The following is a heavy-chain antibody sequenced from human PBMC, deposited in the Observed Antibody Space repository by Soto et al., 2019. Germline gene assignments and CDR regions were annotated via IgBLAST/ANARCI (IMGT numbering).Heavy chain of an antibody. CDR2: ISSNGGST. J-gene: IGHJ4*02. D-gene: IGHD5-18*01. V-gene: IGHV3-64*01. CDR3: ARTGLDTAMVTVFDY. CDR1: GFTFSSYA. Sequence: EVQLVESGGGLVQPGGSLRLSCSDSGFTFSSYAMHWVRQAPGKGLEYVSAISSNGGSTYYANSVKGRFTISRDNSKNTLYLQMGSLRAEDMAVYYCARTGLDTAMVTVFDYWGQGTLVTVSS.